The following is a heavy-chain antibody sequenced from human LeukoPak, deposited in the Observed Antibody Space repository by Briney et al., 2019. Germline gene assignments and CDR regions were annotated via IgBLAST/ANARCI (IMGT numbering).Heavy chain of an antibody. CDR1: GYTLTELS. Sequence: ASVKVSCKVSGYTLTELSMHWVRQAPGKGLEWMGGFVPEDGETIYAQKFQGRVTMTEDTSTDTAYMELSSLRSEDTAVYYCSTLSKRIRGVLVPAAPLNYYCYYMDVWAKGPRSPSP. V-gene: IGHV1-24*01. J-gene: IGHJ6*03. CDR2: FVPEDGET. D-gene: IGHD2-2*01. CDR3: STLSKRIRGVLVPAAPLNYYCYYMDV.